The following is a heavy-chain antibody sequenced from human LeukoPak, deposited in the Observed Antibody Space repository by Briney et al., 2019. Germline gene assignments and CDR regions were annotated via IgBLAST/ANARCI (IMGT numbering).Heavy chain of an antibody. CDR2: IYYTGRA. V-gene: IGHV4-59*01. CDR1: GGSISRYY. J-gene: IGHJ4*02. CDR3: ARGDFWSGAPTD. Sequence: SETLSLTCTVSGGSISRYYWSWIRQPPGTGLEWIGYIYYTGRADYNPSLKSRVSMSVDTSKNQFSLRVNSMTAADTAVYYCARGDFWSGAPTDWGQGILVTVSS. D-gene: IGHD3-3*01.